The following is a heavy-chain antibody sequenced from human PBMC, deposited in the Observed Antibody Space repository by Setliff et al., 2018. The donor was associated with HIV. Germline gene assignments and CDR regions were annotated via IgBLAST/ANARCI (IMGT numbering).Heavy chain of an antibody. Sequence: SVKVSCKASGGTFSRETFSWVRQAPGQGLEWMGGVIPILSITNYAQKFQGRLTISADVSTSTVYMELSSLTSEDTAVYYCARDIRHKARFIVVVPAAMPGYYYGMDVWGQGTTVTVSS. CDR2: VIPILSIT. CDR1: GGTFSRET. J-gene: IGHJ6*02. D-gene: IGHD2-2*01. V-gene: IGHV1-69*10. CDR3: ARDIRHKARFIVVVPAAMPGYYYGMDV.